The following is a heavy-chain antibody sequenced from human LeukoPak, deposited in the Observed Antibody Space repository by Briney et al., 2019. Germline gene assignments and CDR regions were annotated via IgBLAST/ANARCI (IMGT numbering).Heavy chain of an antibody. CDR2: ISYDGSNK. CDR3: ASNRRELLAVNAFDI. Sequence: GGSLRLSCAASGFTFSSYAMHWVRQAPGKGLEWVAVISYDGSNKYYADSVKGRFTISRDNSKNTLYLQMNSLRAEDTAVYYCASNRRELLAVNAFDIWGQGTMVTVSS. J-gene: IGHJ3*02. D-gene: IGHD1-26*01. CDR1: GFTFSSYA. V-gene: IGHV3-30-3*01.